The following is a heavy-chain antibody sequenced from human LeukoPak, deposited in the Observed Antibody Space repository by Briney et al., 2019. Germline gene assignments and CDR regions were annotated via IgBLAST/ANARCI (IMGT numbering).Heavy chain of an antibody. D-gene: IGHD6-19*01. CDR3: AKGFSSGWYSYFDY. J-gene: IGHJ4*02. Sequence: GGSLRLSCAASGFTFGSYAMSWVRQAPGKGLEWVSAISGSGGSTYYADSVKGRFTISRDNSKNTLYLQMNSLRAEDTAVYYCAKGFSSGWYSYFDYWGQGTLVTVSS. CDR2: ISGSGGST. V-gene: IGHV3-23*01. CDR1: GFTFGSYA.